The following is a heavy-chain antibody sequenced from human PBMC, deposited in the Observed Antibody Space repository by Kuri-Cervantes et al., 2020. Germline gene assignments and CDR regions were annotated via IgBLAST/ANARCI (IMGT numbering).Heavy chain of an antibody. V-gene: IGHV1-3*02. D-gene: IGHD6-19*01. Sequence: ASVKVSCKASGYTFTSYAMHWVRQAPGQRLEWMGWSNAGNGNTKYSQEFQGRVTITRDTSASTAYMELSSLRSEDTAVYYCARDSSGWENYYYYGMDVWGQGTTVTVSS. J-gene: IGHJ6*02. CDR1: GYTFTSYA. CDR3: ARDSSGWENYYYYGMDV. CDR2: SNAGNGNT.